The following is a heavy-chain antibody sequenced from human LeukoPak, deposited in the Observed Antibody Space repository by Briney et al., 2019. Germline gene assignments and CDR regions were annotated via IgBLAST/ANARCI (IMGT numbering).Heavy chain of an antibody. V-gene: IGHV3-23*01. Sequence: PGGSLRLSCVASGFTFSSYAMSWVRQAPGKGLEWVSAISSSGGATYYAASMEGRFTISRDASKNTLYLQMNSLRAEDTAVYYCVKDGPYSGYDLARWGQGTLVTVSS. J-gene: IGHJ4*02. CDR3: VKDGPYSGYDLAR. CDR2: ISSSGGAT. D-gene: IGHD5-12*01. CDR1: GFTFSSYA.